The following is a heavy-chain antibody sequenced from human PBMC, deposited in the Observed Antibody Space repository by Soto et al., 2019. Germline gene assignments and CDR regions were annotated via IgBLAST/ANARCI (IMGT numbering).Heavy chain of an antibody. V-gene: IGHV3-23*01. J-gene: IGHJ4*02. CDR3: ASRTSGWYFDY. D-gene: IGHD6-19*01. CDR1: GFTFSSYA. CDR2: ISGGGGST. Sequence: EVQLLESGGGLVQPGGSLRLSCTASGFTFSSYAMNWVRQAPGKGLEWVSVISGGGGSTYYADSVKGRFTISRDNSKNKLYLQMNSLRAEDTAVYYCASRTSGWYFDYWGQGTLVTVSS.